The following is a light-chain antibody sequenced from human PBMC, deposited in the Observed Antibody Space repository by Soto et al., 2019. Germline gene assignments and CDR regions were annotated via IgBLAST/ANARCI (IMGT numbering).Light chain of an antibody. CDR2: STT. CDR1: TGPVTTSNY. CDR3: VLYFGGAHVV. J-gene: IGLJ2*01. Sequence: QAVVTQEPSLTVSPGGTVTLTCASSTGPVTTSNYPNWFQQKPGQPPRSLIYSTTNTHSWTPARFSGSLLGGKAALTLSGVLTEDEADYYRVLYFGGAHVVFGGGTKLTVL. V-gene: IGLV7-43*01.